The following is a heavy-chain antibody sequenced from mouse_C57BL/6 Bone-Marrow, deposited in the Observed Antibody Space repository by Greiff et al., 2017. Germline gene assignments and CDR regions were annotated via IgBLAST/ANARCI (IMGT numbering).Heavy chain of an antibody. CDR2: SRNKANDYTT. D-gene: IGHD1-1*01. CDR1: GFTFSDFY. CDR3: ARDSPIDYGSSHWYFDV. Sequence: EVKLVESGGGLVQSGRSLRLSCATSGFTFSDFYMEWVRQAPGKGLEWIAASRNKANDYTTEYSASVKGRFIVSRDTSQSILYLQMNALRAEDTAIYYCARDSPIDYGSSHWYFDVWGTGTTVTVSS. V-gene: IGHV7-1*01. J-gene: IGHJ1*03.